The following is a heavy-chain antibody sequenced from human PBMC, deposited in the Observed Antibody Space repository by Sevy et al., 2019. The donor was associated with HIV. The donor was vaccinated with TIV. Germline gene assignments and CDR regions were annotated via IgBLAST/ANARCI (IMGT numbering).Heavy chain of an antibody. CDR2: IYYSGST. J-gene: IGHJ4*02. V-gene: IGHV4-39*01. CDR3: ARGKRVGQIDY. CDR1: GGSISSSSYY. Sequence: SETLSLTCTVSGGSISSSSYYWGWIRQPPGKGLEWIGSIYYSGSTYYNPSLKSRVTISVDTSKNQFSLKLCSVTAADTAVYYCARGKRVGQIDYWGQGTLVTVSS. D-gene: IGHD1-26*01.